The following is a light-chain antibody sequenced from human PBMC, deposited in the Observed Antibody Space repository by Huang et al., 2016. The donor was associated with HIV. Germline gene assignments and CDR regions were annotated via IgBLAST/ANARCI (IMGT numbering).Light chain of an antibody. CDR1: QSVLTSSNNRNY. Sequence: IVMTQSLDSLVVSLGERATINCTSSQSVLTSSNNRNYLAWYQKKPGQPPKLLIYWASTRESGVPDRFSGSGSGTDFTLTISSLQAEDVAVYCCQQYYSSPLTFGGGTKVEIK. CDR3: QQYYSSPLT. J-gene: IGKJ4*01. V-gene: IGKV4-1*01. CDR2: WAS.